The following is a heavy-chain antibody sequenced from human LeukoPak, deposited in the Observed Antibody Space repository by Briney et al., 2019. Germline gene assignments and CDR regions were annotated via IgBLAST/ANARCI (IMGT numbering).Heavy chain of an antibody. Sequence: GGSLRLSCAASGFTFSSYSMNWVRQAPGKGLEWVSSISSSSSYIYYADSVKGRFTISRDNAKNSLYLQMNSLRAEDTAVYYCARDMVRGVIKYYYYYGMDVWGQGTTVTVSS. J-gene: IGHJ6*02. V-gene: IGHV3-21*01. D-gene: IGHD3-10*01. CDR3: ARDMVRGVIKYYYYYGMDV. CDR1: GFTFSSYS. CDR2: ISSSSSYI.